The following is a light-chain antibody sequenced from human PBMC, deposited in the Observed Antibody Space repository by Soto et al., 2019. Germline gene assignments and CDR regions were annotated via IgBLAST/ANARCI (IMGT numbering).Light chain of an antibody. Sequence: EIVLTQFPGTLSLSPGKRATLSCRASQSVSSSYLAWYQQKPGQAPRLLIYGASSRASGIPDRFSGSGSGPDFILTISRLEPEDFAVYYCQQYGSSPRGAFGQGTKVDIK. CDR1: QSVSSSY. CDR3: QQYGSSPRGA. J-gene: IGKJ1*01. CDR2: GAS. V-gene: IGKV3-20*01.